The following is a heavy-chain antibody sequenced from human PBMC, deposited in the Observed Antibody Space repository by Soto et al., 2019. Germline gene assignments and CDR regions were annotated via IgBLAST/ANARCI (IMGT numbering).Heavy chain of an antibody. CDR1: GFNLSSYE. D-gene: IGHD4-4*01. J-gene: IGHJ3*02. CDR2: ISKSGSTI. Sequence: PGGSLRLSCAASGFNLSSYEMNWVREAPGKGLEWISYISKSGSTIYYADSVKGRFTISRENAKNSMDLQINSLRAEDTAVYYCARATYPLHGFDIWGQGTMVTVS. V-gene: IGHV3-48*03. CDR3: ARATYPLHGFDI.